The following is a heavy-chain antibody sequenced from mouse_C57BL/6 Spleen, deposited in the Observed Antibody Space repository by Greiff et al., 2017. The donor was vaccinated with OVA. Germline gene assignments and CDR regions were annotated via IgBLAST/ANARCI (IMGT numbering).Heavy chain of an antibody. CDR3: ARVTTVVARGAMDY. J-gene: IGHJ4*01. Sequence: VQLQQSGPELVKPGASVKISCKASGYTFTDYYMNWVKQSHGKSLEWIGDINPNNGGTSYNQKFKGKATLTVDKSSSTAYMELRSLTSEDSAVYYCARVTTVVARGAMDYWGQGTSVTVSS. CDR2: INPNNGGT. D-gene: IGHD1-1*01. CDR1: GYTFTDYY. V-gene: IGHV1-26*01.